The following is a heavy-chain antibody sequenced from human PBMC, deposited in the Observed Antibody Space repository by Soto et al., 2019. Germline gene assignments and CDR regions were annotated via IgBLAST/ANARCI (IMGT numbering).Heavy chain of an antibody. D-gene: IGHD3-3*01. CDR2: ISSSSTI. CDR3: ARVSSYYDFWSGYINFDY. J-gene: IGHJ4*02. Sequence: GGSLRLSCAASGFTFSSYSMNWVRQAPGKGLEWVSYISSSSTIYYADSVKGRFTISRDNAKNSLYLQMNSLRDEDTAVYYCARVSSYYDFWSGYINFDYWGQGTLVTVSS. CDR1: GFTFSSYS. V-gene: IGHV3-48*02.